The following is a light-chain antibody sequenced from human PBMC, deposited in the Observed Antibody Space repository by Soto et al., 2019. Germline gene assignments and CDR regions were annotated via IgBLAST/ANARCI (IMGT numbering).Light chain of an antibody. CDR1: NSDVGGYNY. CDR3: SSYTTSTTWV. Sequence: QSALTQPASVSGSPGQSIAISCTGTNSDVGGYNYVSWYQHHPGKAPKLMIYEVSNRPSGVSNRFSGSKSGNTASLTISGLQAEDEADYYCSSYTTSTTWVFGRGTKLTVL. J-gene: IGLJ3*02. CDR2: EVS. V-gene: IGLV2-14*01.